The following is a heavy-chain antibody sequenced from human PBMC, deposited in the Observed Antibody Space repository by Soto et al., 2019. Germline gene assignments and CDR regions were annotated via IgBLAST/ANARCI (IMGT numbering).Heavy chain of an antibody. D-gene: IGHD3-22*01. V-gene: IGHV1-69*08. CDR2: FIPMLGTS. CDR3: ASIDDDSSGNFDY. CDR1: GDTFSKST. Sequence: QVQLVQSGAEVKRPGSSVKVSCKASGDTFSKSTFSWVRQVHGQGLEWMGRFIPMLGTSNYAQKFQGRVTITADKSTSTAYMDLSSLTPEDTAVYYCASIDDDSSGNFDYWGQGTLVTVSS. J-gene: IGHJ4*02.